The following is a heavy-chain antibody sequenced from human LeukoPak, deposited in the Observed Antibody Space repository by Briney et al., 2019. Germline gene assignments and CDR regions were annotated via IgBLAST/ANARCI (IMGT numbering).Heavy chain of an antibody. CDR1: GFTFRSYW. Sequence: GGSLRLSCSASGFTFRSYWMSWVRQAPGKGLKWVANIKQDGSDKYYVDSVKGRFTISRDNAKNSLYLQMSSLRVEDTAVYYCAKGLQQWLVPNYWGQGTLVTVSS. CDR2: IKQDGSDK. D-gene: IGHD6-19*01. J-gene: IGHJ4*02. CDR3: AKGLQQWLVPNY. V-gene: IGHV3-7*01.